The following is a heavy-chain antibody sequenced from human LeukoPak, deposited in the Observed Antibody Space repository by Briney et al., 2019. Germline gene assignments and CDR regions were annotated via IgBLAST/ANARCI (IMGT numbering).Heavy chain of an antibody. V-gene: IGHV1-2*02. CDR2: INPNSGGT. J-gene: IGHJ6*03. CDR3: ARGPSVYYYYYMDV. Sequence: GASVKVSCKASGYTFTGYYMHWVRQAPGQGLEWMGWINPNSGGTNYAQKFQGRVTMTRDTSISTAYMELSRLRSDDTAVYYCARGPSVYYYYYMDVWGKGTTVTVSS. CDR1: GYTFTGYY.